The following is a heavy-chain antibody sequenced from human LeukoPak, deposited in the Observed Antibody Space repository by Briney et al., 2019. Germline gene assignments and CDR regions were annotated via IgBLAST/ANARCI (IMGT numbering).Heavy chain of an antibody. CDR3: AGAYRGYSYGYPDY. J-gene: IGHJ4*02. CDR1: GGTFSSYA. D-gene: IGHD5-18*01. Sequence: SVKVSCKASGGTFSSYAISWVRQAPGQGLEWMGRIIPIFGTANYAQKFQGRVTITTDESTSTAYMELSSLRSEDTAVYYCAGAYRGYSYGYPDYWGQGTLVTVSS. V-gene: IGHV1-69*05. CDR2: IIPIFGTA.